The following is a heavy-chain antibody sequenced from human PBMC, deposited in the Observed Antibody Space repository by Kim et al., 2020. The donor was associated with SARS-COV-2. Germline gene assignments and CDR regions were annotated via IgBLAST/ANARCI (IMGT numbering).Heavy chain of an antibody. Sequence: SETLSLTCTVSGGSISSYYWSWIRQPPGKGLEWIGYIYYSGSTNYNPSLKSRVTISVDTSKNQFSLKLSSVTAADTAVYYCAGIPYYGSGSSYYYYGMDVWGQGTTVTVSS. V-gene: IGHV4-59*13. CDR2: IYYSGST. CDR1: GGSISSYY. CDR3: AGIPYYGSGSSYYYYGMDV. D-gene: IGHD3-10*01. J-gene: IGHJ6*02.